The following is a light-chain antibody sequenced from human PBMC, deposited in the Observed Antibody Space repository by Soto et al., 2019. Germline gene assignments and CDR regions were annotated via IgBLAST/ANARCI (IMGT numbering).Light chain of an antibody. V-gene: IGLV1-44*01. CDR2: SNN. CDR3: AAWDDSLNCLDVV. Sequence: QSVLTQPPSASGTPGQRVTISCSGSSSNIGSNTVNWYQQLPGTAPKLLIYSNNQRPSGVPDRFSGSKSGTSASLAISGLQSEDEADYYCAAWDDSLNCLDVVFGGGTKLTVL. CDR1: SSNIGSNT. J-gene: IGLJ2*01.